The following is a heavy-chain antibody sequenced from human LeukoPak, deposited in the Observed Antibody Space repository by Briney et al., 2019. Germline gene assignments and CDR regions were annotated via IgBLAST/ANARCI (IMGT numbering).Heavy chain of an antibody. CDR3: ARHYYDFWSGYLDWFDP. CDR1: GGSISSYY. V-gene: IGHV4-4*07. J-gene: IGHJ5*02. D-gene: IGHD3-3*01. CDR2: IYTSGST. Sequence: KPSETLSLTCTVSGGSISSYYWSWIRQPAGKGLEWIGRIYTSGSTNYNPSLKSRVTISVDTSKNQFSLKLSSVTAADTAVYYCARHYYDFWSGYLDWFDPWGQGTLVTVSS.